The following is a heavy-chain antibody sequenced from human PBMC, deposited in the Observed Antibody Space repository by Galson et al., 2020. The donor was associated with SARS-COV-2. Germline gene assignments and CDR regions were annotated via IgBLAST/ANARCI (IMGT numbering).Heavy chain of an antibody. CDR1: GFTFSNAW. CDR3: TKLSYDSRGYKGFDY. V-gene: IGHV3-15*01. D-gene: IGHD3-22*01. Sequence: GESLKISCAASGFTFSNAWMSWVRQAPGKRLEWVGRIKSKTDGGTTDHAAPVKGRSTISRDDSKNTLYLQMNSLKTEDTGVYYCTKLSYDSRGYKGFDYWGHGTLVTVSS. J-gene: IGHJ4*01. CDR2: IKSKTDGGTT.